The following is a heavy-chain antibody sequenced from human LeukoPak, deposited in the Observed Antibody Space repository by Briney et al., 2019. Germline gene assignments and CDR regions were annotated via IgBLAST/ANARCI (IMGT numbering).Heavy chain of an antibody. Sequence: GRSLRLSCAASGFAFSGYGMHWVRQAPGKGLEWVAVIWYDGSNKYYADSVKGRFTISRDNSKNTLYLQMNSLRAEDTAVYYCARDRNSGLNYWGQGTLVTVSS. CDR1: GFAFSGYG. CDR3: ARDRNSGLNY. J-gene: IGHJ4*02. CDR2: IWYDGSNK. V-gene: IGHV3-33*01. D-gene: IGHD1-14*01.